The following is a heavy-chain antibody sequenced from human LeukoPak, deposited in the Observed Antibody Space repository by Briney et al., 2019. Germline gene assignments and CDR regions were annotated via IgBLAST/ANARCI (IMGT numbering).Heavy chain of an antibody. V-gene: IGHV1-69*05. J-gene: IGHJ4*02. CDR1: GGTFSSYA. CDR2: IIPIFGTA. D-gene: IGHD5-12*01. CDR3: CAVVATIDTLYYFDY. Sequence: SVKVSCKASGGTFSSYAISWVRQAPGQGLEWMGRIIPIFGTANYAQKFQGRVTITTDESTSTAYMELSSLRSEDTAVYYCCAVVATIDTLYYFDYWGRGTLVTVSS.